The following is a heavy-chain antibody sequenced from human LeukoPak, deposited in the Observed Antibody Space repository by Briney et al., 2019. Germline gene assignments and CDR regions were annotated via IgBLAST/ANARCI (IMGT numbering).Heavy chain of an antibody. V-gene: IGHV3-23*01. Sequence: GGSLRLSCTASGFTFSSYTMTWVRQAPGKGLKWVSTITTGDGNTYYADSVKGRFTVSRDDSKNTLYLQMNSLRAEDTAVYYCAKDVIKGSPLWVDYFDYWGQGTLVTVSS. CDR1: GFTFSSYT. D-gene: IGHD5-18*01. CDR3: AKDVIKGSPLWVDYFDY. CDR2: ITTGDGNT. J-gene: IGHJ4*02.